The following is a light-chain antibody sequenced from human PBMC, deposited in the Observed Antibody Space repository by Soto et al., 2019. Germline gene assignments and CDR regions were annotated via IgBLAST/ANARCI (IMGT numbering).Light chain of an antibody. J-gene: IGKJ2*01. V-gene: IGKV3-20*01. CDR3: QQYGPSPST. Sequence: DIVLTQSPGTLSLSPGERATLSCRASRSVTSYFAWYQQKPGQAPRLLIYDVSTRATGIPDRFSGSGSGTDFTLTISRLESEDFAVYYCQQYGPSPSTFGQGTNLEI. CDR2: DVS. CDR1: RSVTSY.